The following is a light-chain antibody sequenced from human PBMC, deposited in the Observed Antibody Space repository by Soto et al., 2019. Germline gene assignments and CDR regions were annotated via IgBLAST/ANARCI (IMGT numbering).Light chain of an antibody. V-gene: IGLV2-8*01. Sequence: QSVLTQPPSASGSPGQSVTISCTGTSSDVGGYNYVSWYQQYPGKAPKLMIYGVSKRPSGVPDRFSGSKSGNTASLTVSGLQAEDEADYYCSSFAGSNTPYVFGTGTKV. CDR1: SSDVGGYNY. CDR3: SSFAGSNTPYV. CDR2: GVS. J-gene: IGLJ1*01.